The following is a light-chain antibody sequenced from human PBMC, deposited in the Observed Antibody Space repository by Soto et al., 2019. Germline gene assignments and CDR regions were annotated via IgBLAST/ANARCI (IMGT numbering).Light chain of an antibody. V-gene: IGLV2-14*01. CDR3: SSYTSSSTQV. Sequence: QSVLTQPASVSGSHGQSITISCTGTSSDVGGYNYVSWYQQHPGKAPKLMIYEVSNRPSGVSNRFSGSKSGNTASLTISGLQAEDEADYYCSSYTSSSTQVFGTGTNVTVL. J-gene: IGLJ1*01. CDR1: SSDVGGYNY. CDR2: EVS.